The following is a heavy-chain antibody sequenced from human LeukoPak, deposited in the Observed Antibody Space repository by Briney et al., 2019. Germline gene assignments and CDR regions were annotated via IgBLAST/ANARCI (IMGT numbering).Heavy chain of an antibody. J-gene: IGHJ4*02. CDR3: TTDTSAIVVVVAADS. Sequence: AGGSLRLSCAASGFTFSNAWMSWVRQAPGKGLEWVGRIKSKTDGGTTDYAAPVKGRFTISRDASKTTLYLQMNSLKTEDTAVYYCTTDTSAIVVVVAADSWGQGTLVTVSS. CDR1: GFTFSNAW. V-gene: IGHV3-15*01. D-gene: IGHD2-15*01. CDR2: IKSKTDGGTT.